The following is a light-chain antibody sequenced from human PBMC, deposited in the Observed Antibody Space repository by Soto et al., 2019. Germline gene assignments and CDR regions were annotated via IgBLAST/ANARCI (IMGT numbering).Light chain of an antibody. Sequence: QSALTQPASVSGSPGQSITISCTGTYSDIGAYNFVSWYQHHPGKAPKLIIYEVNNWPSGVSNRFSGSKSGNTASLSISDLHAEDEAEYDCSSYTSVSIVVVFGGGTKLTVL. V-gene: IGLV2-14*01. CDR1: YSDIGAYNF. J-gene: IGLJ2*01. CDR3: SSYTSVSIVVV. CDR2: EVN.